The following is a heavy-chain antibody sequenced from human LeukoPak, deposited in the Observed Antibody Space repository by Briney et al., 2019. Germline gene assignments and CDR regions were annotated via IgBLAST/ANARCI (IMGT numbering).Heavy chain of an antibody. CDR3: ARALVDTAMVTFGYYYMDV. V-gene: IGHV4-4*07. CDR1: GGSISSYY. Sequence: SETLSLTCTVSGGSISSYYWSWIRQPAGKGLEWIGRIYTSGSTNYNPSLKSRVTMSVDTSRNRFSLKLSSVTAADTAVYYCARALVDTAMVTFGYYYMDVWGKGTTVTVSS. J-gene: IGHJ6*03. CDR2: IYTSGST. D-gene: IGHD5-18*01.